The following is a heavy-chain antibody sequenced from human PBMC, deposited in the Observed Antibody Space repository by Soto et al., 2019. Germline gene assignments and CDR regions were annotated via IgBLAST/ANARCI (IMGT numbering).Heavy chain of an antibody. CDR3: ARDQIAARNYYYYYGMDV. CDR2: INPSGGST. J-gene: IGHJ6*02. V-gene: IGHV1-46*01. Sequence: ASVKVSCKASGYTFTSYYMHWVRQAPGQGLEWMGIINPSGGSTSCAQKFQGRVTMTRDTSTSTVYMELSSLRSEDTAVHYCARDQIAARNYYYYYGMDVWGQGTTVTVSS. D-gene: IGHD6-6*01. CDR1: GYTFTSYY.